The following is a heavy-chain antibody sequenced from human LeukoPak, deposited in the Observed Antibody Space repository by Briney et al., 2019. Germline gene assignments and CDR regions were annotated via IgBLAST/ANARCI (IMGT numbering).Heavy chain of an antibody. V-gene: IGHV3-21*01. J-gene: IGHJ4*02. Sequence: GGSLRLSCAASAFALSTYTMEWVRLAPGKGLEWVSSINPDSKYIYYRDSVRGRFTISRDNAKNSLYLQMNSLRVEDTAVYYCARESSGWYFDYWGQGTLVTVSS. CDR2: INPDSKYI. CDR3: ARESSGWYFDY. D-gene: IGHD6-19*01. CDR1: AFALSTYT.